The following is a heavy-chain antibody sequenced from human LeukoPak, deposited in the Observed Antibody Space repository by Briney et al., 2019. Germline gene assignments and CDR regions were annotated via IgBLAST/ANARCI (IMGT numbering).Heavy chain of an antibody. CDR3: ATQGRYSGSPFDY. V-gene: IGHV5-51*01. D-gene: IGHD1-26*01. Sequence: GESLKISCKGSGYSFTSYWIGWVLQMPGKGLEWMVIIYPGDSDTRYSPSFQGQVTISADKSISTAYLQWSSLKASDTAMYYCATQGRYSGSPFDYWGQGTLVTVSS. CDR1: GYSFTSYW. J-gene: IGHJ4*02. CDR2: IYPGDSDT.